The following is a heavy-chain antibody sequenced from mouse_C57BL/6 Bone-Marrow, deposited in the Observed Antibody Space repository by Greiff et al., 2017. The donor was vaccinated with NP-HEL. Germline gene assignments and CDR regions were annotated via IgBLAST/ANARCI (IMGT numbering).Heavy chain of an antibody. J-gene: IGHJ3*01. Sequence: QVQLKESGAELARPGASVKLSCKASGYTFTSYGISWVKQRTGQGLEWIGEIYPRSGNTYYNEKFKGKATLTADKSSSTAYMELRSLTSEDSAVYFCARGSMFDGYYFFAYWGQGTLVTVSA. V-gene: IGHV1-81*01. CDR1: GYTFTSYG. CDR3: ARGSMFDGYYFFAY. D-gene: IGHD2-3*01. CDR2: IYPRSGNT.